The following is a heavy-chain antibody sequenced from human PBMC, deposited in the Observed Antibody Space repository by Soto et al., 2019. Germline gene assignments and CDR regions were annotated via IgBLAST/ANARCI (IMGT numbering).Heavy chain of an antibody. Sequence: SETLSLTCTVSGGSISSYYWSWIRQPPGKGLEWIGYIYYSGSTNYNPSLKSRVTISVDTSKNQFSLKLSSVTAADTAVYYCARGGYYYDSSGPPAYWGQGTLVTVSS. D-gene: IGHD3-22*01. J-gene: IGHJ4*02. CDR3: ARGGYYYDSSGPPAY. CDR2: IYYSGST. CDR1: GGSISSYY. V-gene: IGHV4-59*01.